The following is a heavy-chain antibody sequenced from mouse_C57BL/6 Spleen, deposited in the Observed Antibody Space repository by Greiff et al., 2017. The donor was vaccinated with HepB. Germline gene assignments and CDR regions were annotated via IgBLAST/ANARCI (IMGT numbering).Heavy chain of an antibody. J-gene: IGHJ4*01. CDR3: ARGNPYAMDY. CDR2: IDPSDSYT. V-gene: IGHV1-50*01. D-gene: IGHD2-1*01. CDR1: GYTFTSYW. Sequence: QVQLKQPGAELVKPGASVKLSCKASGYTFTSYWMQWVKQRPGQGLEWIGEIDPSDSYTNYNQKFKGKATLTVDTSSSTAYMQLSSLTSEDSAVYYCARGNPYAMDYWGQGTSVTVSS.